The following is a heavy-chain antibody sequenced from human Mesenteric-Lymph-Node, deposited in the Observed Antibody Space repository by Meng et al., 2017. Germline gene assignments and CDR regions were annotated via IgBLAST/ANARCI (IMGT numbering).Heavy chain of an antibody. CDR3: ARDNMGSIDY. CDR2: NFNDGRT. V-gene: IGHV4-61*01. Sequence: QGQRPESGPGLVRPSETLSLTCSVSGASVSINPSSWTWVRQPPGKGLEWIGYNFNDGRTNYNPSLKTRVTMSIDTSKNQFSLTLSSVTAADTAIYYCARDNMGSIDYWGQGILVTVSS. CDR1: GASVSINPSS. D-gene: IGHD1-26*01. J-gene: IGHJ4*02.